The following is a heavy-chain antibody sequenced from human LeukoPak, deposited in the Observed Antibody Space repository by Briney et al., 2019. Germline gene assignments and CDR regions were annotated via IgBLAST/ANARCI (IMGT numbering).Heavy chain of an antibody. D-gene: IGHD3-9*01. Sequence: GGSLRLSCAASGFTFSGYWMSWVRQAPGKGLEWVSAISGSGGSTYYADSVKGRFTISRDNAKNSLYLQMNSLRAEDTAVYYCARDRDDILTGYFDYWGQGTLVTVSS. V-gene: IGHV3-23*01. CDR2: ISGSGGST. CDR3: ARDRDDILTGYFDY. CDR1: GFTFSGYW. J-gene: IGHJ4*02.